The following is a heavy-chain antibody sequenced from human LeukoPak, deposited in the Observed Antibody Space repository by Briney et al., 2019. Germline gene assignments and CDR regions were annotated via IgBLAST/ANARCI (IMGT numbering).Heavy chain of an antibody. CDR3: ARVKVAVAGTGGVGNWFDP. V-gene: IGHV1-2*02. J-gene: IGHJ5*02. D-gene: IGHD6-19*01. CDR2: INPNSGGT. CDR1: GYTFTSYY. Sequence: ASVKVSCKASGYTFTSYYMHWVRQAPGQGLEWMGWINPNSGGTNYAQKFQGRVTMTRDTSISTAYMELSRLRSDDTAVYYCARVKVAVAGTGGVGNWFDPWGQGTLVTVSS.